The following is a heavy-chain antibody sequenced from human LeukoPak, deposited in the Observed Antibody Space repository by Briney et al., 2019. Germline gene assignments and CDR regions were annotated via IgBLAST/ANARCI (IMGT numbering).Heavy chain of an antibody. Sequence: GGSLRLSCAASGFTFTNSGMHWVRQAPGKGLEWVAVISYDGSNKFYADSVKGRFTISRDNSENTMYLQMNSPRVEDTAVYYCAKDNYYDSSGYLDYWGQGTLVTVSS. J-gene: IGHJ4*02. CDR3: AKDNYYDSSGYLDY. CDR2: ISYDGSNK. D-gene: IGHD3-22*01. CDR1: GFTFTNSG. V-gene: IGHV3-30*19.